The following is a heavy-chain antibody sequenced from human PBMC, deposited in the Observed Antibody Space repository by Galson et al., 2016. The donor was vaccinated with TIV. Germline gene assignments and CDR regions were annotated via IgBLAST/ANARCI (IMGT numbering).Heavy chain of an antibody. J-gene: IGHJ3*02. CDR1: GYTFTGYD. CDR3: AKAGAVLRYFDWLFDAFDI. CDR2: INPSNEVT. Sequence: SVKVSCKASGYTFTGYDIHWVRQAPGQGLEWMGRINPSNEVTDYAQNFQGRVTMTRDTSIMTVYMELSSLRSDDMALYYCAKAGAVLRYFDWLFDAFDIWGQGTMVAVSS. D-gene: IGHD3-9*01. V-gene: IGHV1-2*06.